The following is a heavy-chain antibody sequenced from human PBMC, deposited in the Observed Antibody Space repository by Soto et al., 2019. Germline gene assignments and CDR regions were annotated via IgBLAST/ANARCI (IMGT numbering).Heavy chain of an antibody. CDR3: ARERCSSTSCYVWYGMDV. D-gene: IGHD2-2*01. V-gene: IGHV4-31*03. Sequence: SETLSLTCPFSGGSISSGGYCWSWIRQHPGKGLEWIGYIYYSGSTYYNPSLKSRVTISVDTSKNQFSLKLSSVTAADTAVYYCARERCSSTSCYVWYGMDVWGQGTTVTVSS. CDR2: IYYSGST. J-gene: IGHJ6*02. CDR1: GGSISSGGYC.